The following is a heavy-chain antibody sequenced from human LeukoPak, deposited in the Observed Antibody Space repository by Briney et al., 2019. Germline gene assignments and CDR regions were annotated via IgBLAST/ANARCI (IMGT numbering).Heavy chain of an antibody. V-gene: IGHV3-23*01. CDR1: GFTFTTNA. D-gene: IGHD3-16*01. Sequence: GGSLRLSCAASGFTFTTNAMTWVRQAPGKGLEWVSAISGSGDGRYEDSVKGRFTISRDNAKNSLYLQMNSLRAEDTAVYYCARDFGVTNYHFDYWGQGTLVTVSS. J-gene: IGHJ4*02. CDR2: ISGSGDGR. CDR3: ARDFGVTNYHFDY.